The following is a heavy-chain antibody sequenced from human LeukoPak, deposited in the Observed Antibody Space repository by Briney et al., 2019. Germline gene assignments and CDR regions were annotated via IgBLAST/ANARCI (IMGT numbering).Heavy chain of an antibody. D-gene: IGHD3-10*01. Sequence: ASVKVSCKASGYTFTSYDINWVRQATGQGLEWMGWMNPNSGNTGYAQKFQGRVTITRNTSISTAYMELSSLRSEDTAVYYCARVLYGSGSYYSGYWGQGTLVTVSS. J-gene: IGHJ4*02. CDR3: ARVLYGSGSYYSGY. CDR2: MNPNSGNT. V-gene: IGHV1-8*01. CDR1: GYTFTSYD.